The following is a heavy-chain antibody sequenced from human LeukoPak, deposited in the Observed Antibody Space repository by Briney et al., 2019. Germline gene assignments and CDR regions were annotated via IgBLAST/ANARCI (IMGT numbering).Heavy chain of an antibody. V-gene: IGHV4-59*01. Sequence: SETLSLTCTVSGGSISSYYWSWIRQPPGKGLEWIGYIYYSGSTNYNPSLKSRVTISVDTSKNQFSLKLNSVTAADTAVYYCARAPSSGWGKRFDYWGQGTLVTVSS. CDR1: GGSISSYY. CDR3: ARAPSSGWGKRFDY. CDR2: IYYSGST. J-gene: IGHJ4*02. D-gene: IGHD6-19*01.